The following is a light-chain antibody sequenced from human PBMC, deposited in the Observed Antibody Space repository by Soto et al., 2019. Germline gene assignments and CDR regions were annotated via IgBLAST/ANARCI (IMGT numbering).Light chain of an antibody. V-gene: IGKV1-5*03. CDR1: QGIRSE. CDR3: QQYNTFWT. J-gene: IGKJ1*01. Sequence: IQMTQSPSSRSASAGERVTITCRASQGIRSELGWYQQKPGKAPNLLIHKASHLESGVPSRFSGSGSGTEFTLTISSLQPDDVATYYCQQYNTFWTFGQGTKVDIK. CDR2: KAS.